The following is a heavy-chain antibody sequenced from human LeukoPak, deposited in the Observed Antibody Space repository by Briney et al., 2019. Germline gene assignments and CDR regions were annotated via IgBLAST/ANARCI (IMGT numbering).Heavy chain of an antibody. Sequence: QSGGSLRLSCAASGFTFSSYAMSWVRQAPGKGLEWVSAISGSGGSTYYADSVKGRFTISRNNSKNTLYLQMNSLRAEDTAVYYCAKVVATIRWFDYWGQGTLVTVSS. CDR2: ISGSGGST. J-gene: IGHJ4*02. D-gene: IGHD5-24*01. CDR3: AKVVATIRWFDY. V-gene: IGHV3-23*01. CDR1: GFTFSSYA.